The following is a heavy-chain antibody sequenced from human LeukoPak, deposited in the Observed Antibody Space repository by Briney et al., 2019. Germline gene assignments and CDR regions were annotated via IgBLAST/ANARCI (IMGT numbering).Heavy chain of an antibody. CDR1: GGSISSYY. V-gene: IGHV4-59*01. J-gene: IGHJ4*02. D-gene: IGHD5-12*01. CDR3: ARESGYDRDFDY. Sequence: SEILSLTCTVPGGSISSYYWSWIRQPPGKGLEWIGYIYYSGSTNYNPSLKSRVTISVDTSKNQFSLKLSSVTAADTAVYYCARESGYDRDFDYWGQGTLVTVSS. CDR2: IYYSGST.